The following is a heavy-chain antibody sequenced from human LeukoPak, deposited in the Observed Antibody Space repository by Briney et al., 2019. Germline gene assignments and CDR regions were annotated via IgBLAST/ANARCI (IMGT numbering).Heavy chain of an antibody. D-gene: IGHD6-13*01. CDR2: IYYSGST. CDR1: GGSISSYY. CDR3: ARHDDLGYSSGWSYGMDV. Sequence: SETLSLTCTVSGGSISSYYWSWIRQPPGKGLEWIGYIYYSGSTNYNPSLKSRVTISVDTSKNQFSLKLSSVTAADTAVYYCARHDDLGYSSGWSYGMDVWGQGTTVTVSS. J-gene: IGHJ6*02. V-gene: IGHV4-59*08.